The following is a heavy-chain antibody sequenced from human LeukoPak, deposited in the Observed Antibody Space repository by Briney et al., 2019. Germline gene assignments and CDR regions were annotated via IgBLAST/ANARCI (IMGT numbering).Heavy chain of an antibody. Sequence: GRSLRLSCAASGFTFDDYAMHWVRQAPGKGLEWVSGISWNSGSIGYADSVKGRFTISRDSAKNSLYLQMNSLRAEDTALYYCAKGSGIAVAGTIDYWGQGTLVTVSS. D-gene: IGHD6-19*01. V-gene: IGHV3-9*01. CDR2: ISWNSGSI. CDR3: AKGSGIAVAGTIDY. J-gene: IGHJ4*02. CDR1: GFTFDDYA.